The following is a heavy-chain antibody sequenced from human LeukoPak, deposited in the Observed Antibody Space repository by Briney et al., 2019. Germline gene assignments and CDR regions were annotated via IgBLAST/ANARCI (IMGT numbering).Heavy chain of an antibody. CDR2: INAGNGNT. Sequence: ASVKVSCKASGYTFTSYAMHWVRQAPGQRLEWMGWINAGNGNTKYSQKFQGRVTITRDTSASTAYTELSSLRSEDTAVYYCARETSMVRGRSYGMDVWGKGTTVTVSS. D-gene: IGHD3-10*01. CDR3: ARETSMVRGRSYGMDV. CDR1: GYTFTSYA. J-gene: IGHJ6*04. V-gene: IGHV1-3*01.